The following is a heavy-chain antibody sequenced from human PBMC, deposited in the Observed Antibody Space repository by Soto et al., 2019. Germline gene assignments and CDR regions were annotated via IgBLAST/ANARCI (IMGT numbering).Heavy chain of an antibody. CDR3: ARNESSNIYGMDV. Sequence: GGSLRLSCAASGFTFSSYSMNWVRQAPGKGLEWVSSVSSSSFSINYADSVKGRFSISRDNAQNSLHLQMNNLRAEDTAVYYCARNESSNIYGMDVWGQGTTVTVSS. V-gene: IGHV3-21*01. CDR2: VSSSSFSI. J-gene: IGHJ6*02. D-gene: IGHD6-6*01. CDR1: GFTFSSYS.